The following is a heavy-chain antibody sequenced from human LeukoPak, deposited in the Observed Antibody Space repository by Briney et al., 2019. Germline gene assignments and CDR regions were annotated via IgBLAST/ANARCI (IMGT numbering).Heavy chain of an antibody. CDR2: ISGDGGDT. J-gene: IGHJ4*02. CDR3: AKDEWFIYRADFILDY. Sequence: GGSLRLSCAASGFPFSDHAMHWVRQAPGKGLEWVSLISGDGGDTYYADSVKGRFTISRDNSKNSLYLQMNSLRAEDSALYYCAKDEWFIYRADFILDYWGQGTLVTVSS. CDR1: GFPFSDHA. V-gene: IGHV3-43*02. D-gene: IGHD3-3*01.